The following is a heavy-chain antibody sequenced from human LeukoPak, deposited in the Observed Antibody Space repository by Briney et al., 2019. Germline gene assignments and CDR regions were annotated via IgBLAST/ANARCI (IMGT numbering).Heavy chain of an antibody. J-gene: IGHJ4*02. CDR3: AKGYYYDSSGMGY. CDR2: ISWNSGSI. Sequence: PGRSLRLSCAASGFTFDDYAMHWVRQAPGKGLEWVSGISWNSGSIGYADSVKGRFTISRDNAKNSLYLQMNSLRAEDTALYYCAKGYYYDSSGMGYWGQGTLVTVSS. CDR1: GFTFDDYA. D-gene: IGHD3-22*01. V-gene: IGHV3-9*01.